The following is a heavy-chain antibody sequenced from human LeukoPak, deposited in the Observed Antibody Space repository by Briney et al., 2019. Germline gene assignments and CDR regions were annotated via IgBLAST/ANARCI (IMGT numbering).Heavy chain of an antibody. V-gene: IGHV4-39*01. CDR1: GGSVTNSSGYY. J-gene: IGHJ3*02. Sequence: SETLSLTCSVSGGSVTNSSGYYWAWIRQPPGKGLEWIGSFYYRGNTYYNLSLKSRLTISVDTSKKQSSLKMSSVTATDTAIYYCARRRGDPGAFDIWGQGTQVTVSS. CDR2: FYYRGNT. D-gene: IGHD2-21*02. CDR3: ARRRGDPGAFDI.